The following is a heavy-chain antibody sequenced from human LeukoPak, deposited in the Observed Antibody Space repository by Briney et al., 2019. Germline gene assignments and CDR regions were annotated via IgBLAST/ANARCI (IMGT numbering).Heavy chain of an antibody. CDR1: GFTFSSYG. V-gene: IGHV3-30*03. CDR3: ADWNYVDY. CDR2: ISYDGSNK. Sequence: GGSLRLSCAASGFTFSSYGMHWVRQAPGKGLEWVAVISYDGSNKYYADSVKGRFTISRDNSKNTLYLQMNSLRAEDTAVYYCADWNYVDYWGQGTLVTVSS. J-gene: IGHJ4*02. D-gene: IGHD1-7*01.